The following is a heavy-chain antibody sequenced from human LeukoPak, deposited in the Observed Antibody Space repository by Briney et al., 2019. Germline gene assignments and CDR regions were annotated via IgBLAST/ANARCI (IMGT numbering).Heavy chain of an antibody. CDR1: GFNFSDYW. CDR2: INRDGSEK. CDR3: ARRRGYSYGRNNYYFDY. D-gene: IGHD5-18*01. Sequence: QSGGSLRLSCAASGFNFSDYWMSWVRQTPGKGLGWVANINRDGSEKYYVDSVEGQFTISRDNAKNSLFLQMNSLRVEDTAVYYCARRRGYSYGRNNYYFDYWGQGTLVTVSS. J-gene: IGHJ4*02. V-gene: IGHV3-7*03.